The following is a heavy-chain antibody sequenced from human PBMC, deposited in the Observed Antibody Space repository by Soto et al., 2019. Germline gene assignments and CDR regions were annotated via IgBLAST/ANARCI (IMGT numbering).Heavy chain of an antibody. Sequence: GESLKISCDRSGYTSSRYWIGLGRPMPGKGLERMGIISPSDSDTKYNPSFQGQVTISADKSINTAYLQWSSLKASDSAMYYSARLTGLPQYHSRDVWGRGTTVSVSS. CDR1: GYTSSRYW. CDR3: ARLTGLPQYHSRDV. J-gene: IGHJ6*02. CDR2: ISPSDSDT. V-gene: IGHV5-51*01. D-gene: IGHD3-9*01.